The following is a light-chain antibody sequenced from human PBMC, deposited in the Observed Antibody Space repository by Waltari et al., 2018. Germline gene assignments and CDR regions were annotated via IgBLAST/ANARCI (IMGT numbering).Light chain of an antibody. V-gene: IGKV3-15*01. CDR1: VGVRPN. J-gene: IGKJ4*01. CDR2: GAS. Sequence: STRATVGVRPNLAWSQQTPCQSPRRLISGASTRATRIPARFSGSGSGTEFTLTFSSMQSEDFAVYYCQQYNNWAPELTFGGGTKVEIK. CDR3: QQYNNWAPELT.